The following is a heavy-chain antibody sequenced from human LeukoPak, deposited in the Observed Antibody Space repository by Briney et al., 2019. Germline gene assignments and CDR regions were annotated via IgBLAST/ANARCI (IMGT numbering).Heavy chain of an antibody. CDR2: ISAYNGNT. J-gene: IGHJ4*02. CDR1: GGTFSSYG. V-gene: IGHV1-18*01. CDR3: ARASGQQWLLDLDY. D-gene: IGHD6-19*01. Sequence: ASVKASCKASGGTFSSYGISWVRQAPGQGLEWMGWISAYNGNTNYAQKLQGRVTMTTDTSTSTAYMELRSLRSDDTAVYYCARASGQQWLLDLDYWGQGTLVTVSS.